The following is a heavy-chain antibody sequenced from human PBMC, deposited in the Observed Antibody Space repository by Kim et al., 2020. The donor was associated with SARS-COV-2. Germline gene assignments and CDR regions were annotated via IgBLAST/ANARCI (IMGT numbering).Heavy chain of an antibody. D-gene: IGHD1-26*01. CDR2: IWYDGSNK. CDR3: AGDLLVGATSYGIDV. J-gene: IGHJ6*02. Sequence: GGSLRLSCVASGFTFSSYGMHWVRQAPGKGLEWVAVIWYDGSNKYYADSVKGRFTISRDNSKNTLYLQMNSLRAEDTAVYYCAGDLLVGATSYGIDVWGQGPTVSVSS. CDR1: GFTFSSYG. V-gene: IGHV3-33*01.